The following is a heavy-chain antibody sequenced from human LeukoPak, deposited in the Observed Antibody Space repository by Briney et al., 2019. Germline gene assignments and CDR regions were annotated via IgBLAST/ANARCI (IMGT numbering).Heavy chain of an antibody. V-gene: IGHV3-30*02. Sequence: GGSLRLSCAASGFTLSSYGMHWVRQAPGKGLEWVAFIRYDGSNKYYADSVKGRFTISRDNSKNTLYLQMNSLRAEDTAVYYCARATTVVTPLDYWGQGTLVTVSS. CDR2: IRYDGSNK. CDR1: GFTLSSYG. CDR3: ARATTVVTPLDY. D-gene: IGHD4-23*01. J-gene: IGHJ4*02.